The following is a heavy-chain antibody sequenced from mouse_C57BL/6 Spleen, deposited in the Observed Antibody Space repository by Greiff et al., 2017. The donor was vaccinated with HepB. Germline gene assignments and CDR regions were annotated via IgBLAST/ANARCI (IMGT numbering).Heavy chain of an antibody. J-gene: IGHJ4*01. Sequence: VQLQESGAELVKPGASVKMSCKASGYTFTTYPIEWMKQNHGKSLEWIGNFHPYNDDTKYNEKFKGKATLTVEKSSSTVYLELSRLTSDDSAVYYCARRIYYDYGDYAMDYWGQGTSVTVSS. D-gene: IGHD2-4*01. CDR3: ARRIYYDYGDYAMDY. V-gene: IGHV1-47*01. CDR1: GYTFTTYP. CDR2: FHPYNDDT.